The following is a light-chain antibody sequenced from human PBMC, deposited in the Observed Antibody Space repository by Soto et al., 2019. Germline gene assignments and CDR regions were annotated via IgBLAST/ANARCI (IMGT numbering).Light chain of an antibody. CDR3: SSYTSRSSHYV. V-gene: IGLV2-14*01. J-gene: IGLJ1*01. CDR2: EVS. CDR1: NSDIGDYNY. Sequence: QSVLTQPASVSGSPGQSITISCTGTNSDIGDYNYVSWYQQHPGRAPKLIISEVSNRPSGVSNRFFGSKSGNAASLTISGLQAEDEADYYCSSYTSRSSHYVFGTGTQLTVL.